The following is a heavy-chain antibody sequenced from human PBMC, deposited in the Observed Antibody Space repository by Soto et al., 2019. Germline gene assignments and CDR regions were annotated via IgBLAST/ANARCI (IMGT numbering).Heavy chain of an antibody. CDR3: ARGYYGSGTFAFDI. V-gene: IGHV4-59*01. J-gene: IGHJ3*02. Sequence: QVQLQESGPGLVKPSETLSLTCTVSGGSISSYYWSWIRQPPGKGLEWIGYIYYSGSTNYNPSLTSRVTISVATSKNQFSLKLSSVTAADTAVYYCARGYYGSGTFAFDIWGQGTMVTVSS. CDR2: IYYSGST. CDR1: GGSISSYY. D-gene: IGHD3-10*01.